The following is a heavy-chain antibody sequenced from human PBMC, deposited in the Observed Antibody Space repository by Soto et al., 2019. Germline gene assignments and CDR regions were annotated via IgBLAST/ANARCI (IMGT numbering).Heavy chain of an antibody. J-gene: IGHJ4*02. CDR2: ISYDGSKK. V-gene: IGHV3-30-3*01. D-gene: IGHD6-19*01. Sequence: QVQLVESGGGVVQPGRSLRLSCAASGFTFSTYAMHWVRQAPGKGLEWVAVISYDGSKKYYADSVKGRFTISRDNSKNTLYLLMNSLRAGDTAVYYCAGDERQWGGPFDSWGQGTLVTVAS. CDR1: GFTFSTYA. CDR3: AGDERQWGGPFDS.